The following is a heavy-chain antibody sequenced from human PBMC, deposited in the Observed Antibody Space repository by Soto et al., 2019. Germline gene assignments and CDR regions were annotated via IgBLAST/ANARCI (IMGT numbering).Heavy chain of an antibody. CDR1: GFTFSSYA. J-gene: IGHJ6*01. D-gene: IGHD3-10*01. CDR3: ARGDRGGSGSPASYYYSGFDV. CDR2: VSAGGDMT. Sequence: DVQLLESGGHLVQPGGSLRLSCAASGFTFSSYAMSWVRQAPGKGLEWVSSVSAGGDMTYYSDSVKGRFTISRDNSNNALFLQMNGLRIEETALYYCARGDRGGSGSPASYYYSGFDVWGQGATVTVS. V-gene: IGHV3-23*01.